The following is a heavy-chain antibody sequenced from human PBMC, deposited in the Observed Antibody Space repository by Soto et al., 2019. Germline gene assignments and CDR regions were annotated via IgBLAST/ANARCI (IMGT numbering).Heavy chain of an antibody. CDR2: ISGGGSTT. CDR3: AKDHDGVFADFFDY. CDR1: GVSFSSYA. V-gene: IGHV3-23*01. J-gene: IGHJ4*02. D-gene: IGHD4-17*01. Sequence: GGSLRLSCAASGVSFSSYAMTWVRQAPGKGLEWVSAISGGGSTTYYANSVRGRFTISRDNSRNTLFLQLNSLRVEDTAVYYCAKDHDGVFADFFDYWGQGTPVTVSS.